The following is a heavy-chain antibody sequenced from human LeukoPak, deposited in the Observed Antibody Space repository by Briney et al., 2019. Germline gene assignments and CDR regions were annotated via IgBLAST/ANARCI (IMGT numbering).Heavy chain of an antibody. CDR1: GFTFSSYA. D-gene: IGHD3-10*01. V-gene: IGHV3-23*01. CDR3: AKDHVLLWFGDGYFDY. J-gene: IGHJ4*02. Sequence: GGSLRLSCAASGFTFSSYAMSWVRQAPGKGLEWVSAISGSGGSTYYADSVKGRFTISRDNSKNTLYLQMNSLRAEDTAVYYCAKDHVLLWFGDGYFDYWGQGTLVTVSS. CDR2: ISGSGGST.